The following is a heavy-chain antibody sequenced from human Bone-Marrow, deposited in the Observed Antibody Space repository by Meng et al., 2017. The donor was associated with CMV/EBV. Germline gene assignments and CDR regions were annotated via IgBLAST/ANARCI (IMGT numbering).Heavy chain of an antibody. Sequence: YGGSFSGYYWRWIRQPPGKGLEWIGEINHSGSTNYNPSLKSRVTISVDTSKNQFSLKLSSVTAADTAVYYCARVTYDFWSGYRPYDYWGQGTLVTVSS. CDR2: INHSGST. CDR3: ARVTYDFWSGYRPYDY. CDR1: GGSFSGYY. D-gene: IGHD3-3*01. V-gene: IGHV4-34*01. J-gene: IGHJ4*02.